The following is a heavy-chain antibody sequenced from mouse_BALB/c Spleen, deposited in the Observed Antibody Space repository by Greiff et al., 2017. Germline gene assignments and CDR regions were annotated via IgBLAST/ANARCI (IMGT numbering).Heavy chain of an antibody. CDR2: ISSGSSTI. V-gene: IGHV5-17*02. CDR3: ARGEQHSYDEGYYFDY. D-gene: IGHD2-12*01. J-gene: IGHJ2*01. Sequence: EVQVVESGGGLVQPGGSRKLSCAASGFTFSSFGMHWVRQAPEKGLEWVAYISSGSSTIYYADTVKGRFTISRDNPKNTLCLQMTSLRSEDTAMYYCARGEQHSYDEGYYFDYWGQGTTLTVSS. CDR1: GFTFSSFG.